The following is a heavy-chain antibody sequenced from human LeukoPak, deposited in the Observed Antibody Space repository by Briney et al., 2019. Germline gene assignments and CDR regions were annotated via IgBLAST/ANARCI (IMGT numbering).Heavy chain of an antibody. V-gene: IGHV4-34*01. J-gene: IGHJ5*02. CDR2: INHSGST. D-gene: IGHD2-15*01. CDR3: ARTGPVVVAAAFDP. CDR1: GGSFSGYY. Sequence: SETLSLTCAVYGGSFSGYYWSWIRQPPGKGLEWIGEINHSGSTNYNPSLKSRVTISVDTSKNQISLKLSSVTAADTAVYYCARTGPVVVAAAFDPWGQGTLVTVSS.